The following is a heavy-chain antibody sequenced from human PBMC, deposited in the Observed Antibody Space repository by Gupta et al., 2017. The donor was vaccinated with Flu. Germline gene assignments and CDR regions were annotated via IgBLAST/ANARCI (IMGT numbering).Heavy chain of an antibody. J-gene: IGHJ3*02. CDR3: ARALKWDKWELPTTDAFDI. V-gene: IGHV3-30-3*01. CDR2: ISYDGSNK. D-gene: IGHD1-26*01. Sequence: WVRQAPGKGLEWVAVISYDGSNKYYADSVKGRFTISRDNSKNTLYLQMNSLRAEDTAVYYCARALKWDKWELPTTDAFDIWGQGTMVTVSS.